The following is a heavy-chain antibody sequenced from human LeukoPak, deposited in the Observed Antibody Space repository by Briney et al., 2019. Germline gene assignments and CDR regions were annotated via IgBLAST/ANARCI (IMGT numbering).Heavy chain of an antibody. CDR1: GFTFRSFW. CDR3: ARSATDAFDI. J-gene: IGHJ3*02. CDR2: MNGDGTSI. Sequence: GGSLRLSCAASGFTFRSFWMHWVRQDPGKGLVWVSHMNGDGTSISYADSVKGRFTISRDNAKYTLYLQMNRLKAEDTAVYYCARSATDAFDIWGQGTMVTVSS. V-gene: IGHV3-74*01. D-gene: IGHD3-3*01.